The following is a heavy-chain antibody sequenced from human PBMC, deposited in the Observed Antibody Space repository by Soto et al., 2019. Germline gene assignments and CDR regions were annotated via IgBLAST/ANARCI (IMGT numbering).Heavy chain of an antibody. CDR3: AREGYSSSSGPRGNWFDP. CDR1: GYTFTSYD. J-gene: IGHJ5*02. Sequence: QVQLVQSGAEVKRPGASVKVSCKASGYTFTSYDINWVRQVTGQGLEWVGWVNPNSGNTGYAQKFQGRVTMTKNTSISTAYMELSSLTSEDTAVYYCAREGYSSSSGPRGNWFDPWGQGTLVTVSS. D-gene: IGHD6-6*01. V-gene: IGHV1-8*01. CDR2: VNPNSGNT.